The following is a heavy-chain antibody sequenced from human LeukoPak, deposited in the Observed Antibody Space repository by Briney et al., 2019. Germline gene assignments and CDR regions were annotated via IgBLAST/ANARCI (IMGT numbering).Heavy chain of an antibody. D-gene: IGHD5-24*01. J-gene: IGHJ4*02. CDR2: LTGSGQTT. CDR1: GFTFSSYA. Sequence: AGGSLRLSCVAPGFTFSSYAMNWVRQAPGKGLEWVASLTGSGQTTQYADFARGRFTISRDNSKNTLYLHMNSLSVDHTAVYYCASLMATKFFCYFDYWGQGTLVTVSS. V-gene: IGHV3-23*01. CDR3: ASLMATKFFCYFDY.